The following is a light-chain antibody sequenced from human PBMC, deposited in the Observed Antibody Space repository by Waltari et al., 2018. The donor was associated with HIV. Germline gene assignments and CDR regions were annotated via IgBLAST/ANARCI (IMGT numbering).Light chain of an antibody. Sequence: ELVLPQSPGTLSLSPGERATLPGSASPSVSSSYLAWYQQKPGQAPRLLIYGASSRATGIPDRFSGSGSGTDFTLTISRLEPEDFAVYYCQQYGSSSWTFGQGTKVEIK. V-gene: IGKV3-20*01. CDR3: QQYGSSSWT. J-gene: IGKJ1*01. CDR1: PSVSSSY. CDR2: GAS.